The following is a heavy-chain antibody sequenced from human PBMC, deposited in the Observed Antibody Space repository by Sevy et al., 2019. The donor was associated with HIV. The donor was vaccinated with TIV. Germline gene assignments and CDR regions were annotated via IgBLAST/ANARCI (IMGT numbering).Heavy chain of an antibody. Sequence: SETLSLTCAVYGGSFSGYYWSWIRQPPGKGLEWTGEINHSGSTNYNPSLKSRVTISVDTSKNQFSLKLSSVTAADTAVYYCARGDKLGAAAGTLRYYYGMDVWGQGTTVTVSS. V-gene: IGHV4-34*01. D-gene: IGHD6-13*01. J-gene: IGHJ6*02. CDR1: GGSFSGYY. CDR3: ARGDKLGAAAGTLRYYYGMDV. CDR2: INHSGST.